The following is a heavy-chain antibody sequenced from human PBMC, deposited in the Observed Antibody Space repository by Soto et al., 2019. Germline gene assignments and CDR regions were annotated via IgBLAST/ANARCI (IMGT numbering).Heavy chain of an antibody. CDR3: AGGDTYYAMGV. CDR2: ISYDGSNK. CDR1: GFSFSNYI. V-gene: IGHV3-30-3*01. D-gene: IGHD5-18*01. J-gene: IGHJ6*02. Sequence: QLQLVESGGGEVQPGRPLRLSCAASGFSFSNYIMHWVRQAPGKGLEWVAYISYDGSNKDYADYVKGRLTISRDNSKNTLYLQLGSLRLEDTAVYYCAGGDTYYAMGVWGQGTTVTVSS.